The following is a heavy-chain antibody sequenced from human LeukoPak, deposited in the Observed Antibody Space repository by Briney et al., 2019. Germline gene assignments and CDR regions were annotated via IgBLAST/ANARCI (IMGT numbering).Heavy chain of an antibody. D-gene: IGHD6-6*01. CDR3: ARGPNSNWSGLDF. CDR2: ISPTGSTT. J-gene: IGHJ4*02. CDR1: GFSFSGHW. Sequence: GGSLRLSCTASGFSFSGHWMHWARQLPGKGLVWVSRISPTGSTTSYADSVKGRFTVSRDNAKNTLYLQVNDLRAEDTAVYYCARGPNSNWSGLDFWGQGTLLTVSS. V-gene: IGHV3-74*01.